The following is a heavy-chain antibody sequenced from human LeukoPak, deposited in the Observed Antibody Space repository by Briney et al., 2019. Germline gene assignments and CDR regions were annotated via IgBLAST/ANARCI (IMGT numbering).Heavy chain of an antibody. J-gene: IGHJ5*02. CDR2: INPSGGST. Sequence: ASVKVSCKASGYTFSSSDIHWVRQAPGQGLEWMGIINPSGGSTSYAQKFQGRVTMTRDTSTSTVYMELSSLRSEDTAVYYCARDRGPSGYCSSTSCWAPQYNWFDPWGQGTLVTVSS. V-gene: IGHV1-46*01. CDR1: GYTFSSSD. D-gene: IGHD2-2*01. CDR3: ARDRGPSGYCSSTSCWAPQYNWFDP.